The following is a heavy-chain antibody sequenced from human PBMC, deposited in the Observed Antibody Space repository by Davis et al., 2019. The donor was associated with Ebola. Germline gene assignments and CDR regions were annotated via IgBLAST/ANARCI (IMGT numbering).Heavy chain of an antibody. CDR3: ARPSSFNTISCYALDT. D-gene: IGHD2-2*01. CDR1: GYSFTNYF. Sequence: ASVKVSCKVSGYSFTNYFIHWMRQAPGQGLEWMGIIDPNGGTDYAQKFQGRLTMTTDTSTRTVNMELSSLRSEDTAVYYCARPSSFNTISCYALDTWGQGTLVTVSS. V-gene: IGHV1-46*01. CDR2: IDPNGGT. J-gene: IGHJ5*02.